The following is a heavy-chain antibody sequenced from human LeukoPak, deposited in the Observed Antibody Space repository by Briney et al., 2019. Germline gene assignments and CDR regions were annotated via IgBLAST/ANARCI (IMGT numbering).Heavy chain of an antibody. CDR2: IPPFRTEA. J-gene: IGHJ4*02. CDR1: GTSSTYYW. CDR3: ARRSGDYLNYFDF. D-gene: IGHD4-17*01. V-gene: IGHV5-51*01. Sequence: LDISCTVSGTSSTYYWIWLVRHIAGELLELVGVIPPFRTEARDQPSLERLATISADKSINTAYLKWSSLKASDDAMYYCARRSGDYLNYFDFWGQGTLVTVSS.